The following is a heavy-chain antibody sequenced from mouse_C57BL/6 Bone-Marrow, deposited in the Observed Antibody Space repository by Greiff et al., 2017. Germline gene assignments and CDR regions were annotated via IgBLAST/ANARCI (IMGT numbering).Heavy chain of an antibody. J-gene: IGHJ2*01. D-gene: IGHD2-4*01. V-gene: IGHV1-59*01. Sequence: QVQLQQSGPELVKPGASVKLSCKASGYTFTSYWMHWVKQRPGQGLEWIGVIDPSDSYTNYNQKFKGKATLTVDTSSSTAYMQLSSLTSEDSAVYYCARYYDYDDDGDYWGQGTTLTVSS. CDR1: GYTFTSYW. CDR3: ARYYDYDDDGDY. CDR2: IDPSDSYT.